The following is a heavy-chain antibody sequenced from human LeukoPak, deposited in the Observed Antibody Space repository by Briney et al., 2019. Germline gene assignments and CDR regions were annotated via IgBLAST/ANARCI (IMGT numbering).Heavy chain of an antibody. J-gene: IGHJ3*02. V-gene: IGHV3-7*01. CDR3: AKRGINWGNAFDI. CDR1: GFTFSSYW. D-gene: IGHD7-27*01. Sequence: TGGSLRLSCAASGFTFSSYWMSWVRQAPGKGLEWVANIKHDGSEKYYMDSVKGRFTISRDNAKNSLYLQMNSLRAEDTAVYYCAKRGINWGNAFDIWGQGTMVTVSS. CDR2: IKHDGSEK.